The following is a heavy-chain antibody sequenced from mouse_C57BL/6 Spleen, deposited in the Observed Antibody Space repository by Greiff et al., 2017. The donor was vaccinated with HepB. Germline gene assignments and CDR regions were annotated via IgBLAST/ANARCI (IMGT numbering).Heavy chain of an antibody. CDR3: ARAYGSSSRYFDV. CDR2: ISNLAYSI. V-gene: IGHV5-15*01. CDR1: GFTFSDYG. J-gene: IGHJ1*03. Sequence: EVQGVESGGGLVQPGGSLKLSCAASGFTFSDYGMAWVRQAPRKGPEWVAFISNLAYSIYYADTVTGRFTISRENAKNTLYLEMSSLRSEDTAMYYCARAYGSSSRYFDVWGTGTTVTVSS. D-gene: IGHD1-1*01.